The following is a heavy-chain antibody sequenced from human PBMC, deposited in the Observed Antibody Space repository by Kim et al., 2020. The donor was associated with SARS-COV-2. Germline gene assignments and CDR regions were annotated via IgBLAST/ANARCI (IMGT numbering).Heavy chain of an antibody. Sequence: SVKVSCKASGFTFTSSAVQWVRQARGQRLEWIGWIVVGSGNTNYAQKFQERVTITRDMSTSTAYMELSSLRSEDTAVYYCAAAPWAVAGYYYYYGMDVWGQGTTVTVSS. V-gene: IGHV1-58*01. J-gene: IGHJ6*02. CDR1: GFTFTSSA. CDR2: IVVGSGNT. CDR3: AAAPWAVAGYYYYYGMDV. D-gene: IGHD2-15*01.